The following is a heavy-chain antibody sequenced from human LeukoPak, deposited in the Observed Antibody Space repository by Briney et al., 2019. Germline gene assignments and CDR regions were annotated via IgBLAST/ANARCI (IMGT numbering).Heavy chain of an antibody. CDR2: IYWKDDK. Sequence: VSGPTLVNPTQTLTLTCTFSGFSLSTSGVGVGWIRQPPGRALEWLALIYWKDDKRYSPSLKSRLTITKDTSKNQVVLTMTNMDPVDTATYYCAHRKKQTECFDYWGQGTLVTVSS. CDR3: AHRKKQTECFDY. D-gene: IGHD3-3*01. V-gene: IGHV2-5*01. J-gene: IGHJ4*02. CDR1: GFSLSTSGVG.